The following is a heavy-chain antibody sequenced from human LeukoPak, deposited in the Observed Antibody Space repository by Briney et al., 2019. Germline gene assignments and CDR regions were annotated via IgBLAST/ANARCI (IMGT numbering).Heavy chain of an antibody. CDR2: IYYTEST. Sequence: SETLSLTCAVYGGSFSSYYWGWIRQTPGKGLEWIGSIYYTESTYYSPSLKSRVIISVDTSKNQFFLKLYSVTAADTAVYYCARQGDLRYSSRTGHFDYWGQGMLVTVSS. CDR3: ARQGDLRYSSRTGHFDY. J-gene: IGHJ4*02. CDR1: GGSFSSYY. D-gene: IGHD6-13*01. V-gene: IGHV4-39*01.